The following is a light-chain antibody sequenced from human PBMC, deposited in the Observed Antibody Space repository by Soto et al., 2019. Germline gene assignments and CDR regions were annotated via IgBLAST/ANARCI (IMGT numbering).Light chain of an antibody. J-gene: IGLJ3*02. CDR3: QAYVYSLTAVV. CDR1: NSNLGAGYD. V-gene: IGLV1-40*01. Sequence: QSVLTQPPSVSGAPGQRVTISCTGNNSNLGAGYDVHWYQQLPGAAPKLVVFGNRNRPSGVPERFSGSKSGTSASLAITGLQAEDEADYYCQAYVYSLTAVVFGGGTKLTVL. CDR2: GNR.